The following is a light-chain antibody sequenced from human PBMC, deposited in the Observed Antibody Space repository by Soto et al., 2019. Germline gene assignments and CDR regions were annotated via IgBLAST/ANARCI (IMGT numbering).Light chain of an antibody. CDR3: QQLNSYPLT. CDR2: AAS. CDR1: QGISSY. V-gene: IGKV1-9*01. Sequence: IQLTQSPSSLSASVGDRVTITCRASQGISSYLAWYQQKPGKAPKLLIYAASTLQSGVPSRFSGSGSGTDFTLTISSLQPEVFATYYCQQLNSYPLTFGGGTKVEIK. J-gene: IGKJ4*01.